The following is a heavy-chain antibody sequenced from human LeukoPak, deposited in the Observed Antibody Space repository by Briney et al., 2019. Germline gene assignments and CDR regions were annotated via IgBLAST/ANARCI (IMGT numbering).Heavy chain of an antibody. J-gene: IGHJ4*02. CDR3: ARGRRITIFGVVIGPFDY. Sequence: GRSLRLSCAASGFTFDDYALHWVRQAPGKGLEWVSVIYSGGSTYYADSVKGRFTISRDNSKNTLYLQMNSLRAEDTAVYYCARGRRITIFGVVIGPFDYWGQGTLVTVSS. V-gene: IGHV3-66*01. CDR1: GFTFDDYA. D-gene: IGHD3-3*01. CDR2: IYSGGST.